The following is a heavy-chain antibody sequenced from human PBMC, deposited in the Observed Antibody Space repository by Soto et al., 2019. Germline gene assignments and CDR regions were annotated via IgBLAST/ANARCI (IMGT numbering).Heavy chain of an antibody. V-gene: IGHV3-30*18. CDR1: GFTFSDYA. CDR2: VSHDGRNT. J-gene: IGHJ4*02. Sequence: VQLVESGGGVVQPGRSLRLSCAASGFTFSDYAMHWVRQAPGKGLEWVAVVSHDGRNTHYADSVKGRFTISRDSSKNTGAREMTSRRAEDTAVYYCAKGGRQWLVTSDFNYWGQGALVTVSS. CDR3: AKGGRQWLVTSDFNY. D-gene: IGHD6-19*01.